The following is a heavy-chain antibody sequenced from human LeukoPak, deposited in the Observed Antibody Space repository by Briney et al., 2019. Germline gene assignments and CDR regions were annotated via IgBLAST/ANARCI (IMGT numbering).Heavy chain of an antibody. Sequence: TGGSLRLSCAASGFTFSSYGMHWVRQAPGKGLEWVAVIWYDGSKEYYADSVKGRFTISRDNAKNTVYLQMNSLRAEDTAVYYCARRYSSGWPFDNWGQGTLVTVSS. V-gene: IGHV3-33*01. CDR1: GFTFSSYG. CDR3: ARRYSSGWPFDN. J-gene: IGHJ4*02. D-gene: IGHD6-19*01. CDR2: IWYDGSKE.